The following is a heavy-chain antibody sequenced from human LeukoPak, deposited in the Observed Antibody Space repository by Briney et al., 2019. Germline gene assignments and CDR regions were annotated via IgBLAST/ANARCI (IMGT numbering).Heavy chain of an antibody. J-gene: IGHJ4*02. V-gene: IGHV1-18*01. Sequence: GASVKVSCKASGYTXTSYGISWVRQAPGQRLEYMGWISTYNGNTNYAQKLQGRVTMTADTSTNTAYMELRSLRSDDTAVYYCAARSGTYPYYFDYWGQGTLVTVSS. CDR3: AARSGTYPYYFDY. CDR1: GYTXTSYG. D-gene: IGHD3-10*01. CDR2: ISTYNGNT.